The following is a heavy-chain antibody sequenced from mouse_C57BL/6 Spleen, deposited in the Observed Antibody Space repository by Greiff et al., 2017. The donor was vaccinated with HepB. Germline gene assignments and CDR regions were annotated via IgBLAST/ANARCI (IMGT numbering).Heavy chain of an antibody. CDR2: IYPRSGNT. D-gene: IGHD2-3*01. Sequence: LQESGAELARPGASVKLSCKASGYTFTSYGISWVKQRTGQGLEWIGEIYPRSGNTYYNEKFKGKATLTADKSSSTAYMELRSLTSEDSAVYFCARDDGYPDWYFDVWGTGTTVTVSS. CDR3: ARDDGYPDWYFDV. V-gene: IGHV1-81*01. CDR1: GYTFTSYG. J-gene: IGHJ1*03.